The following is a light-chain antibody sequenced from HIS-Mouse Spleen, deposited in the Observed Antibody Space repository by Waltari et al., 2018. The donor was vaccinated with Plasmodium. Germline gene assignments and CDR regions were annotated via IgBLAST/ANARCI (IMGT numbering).Light chain of an antibody. CDR2: KAS. CDR1: QSISSW. J-gene: IGKJ3*01. Sequence: DIQMTQSPSTLSASVGDRVTITCRASQSISSWWAWYQQKPGKAPKLLIYKASSLESGVPSRFSGSGSGTEFTLTISSLQPDDFATYYCQQYNSYSPLTFGPGTKVDIK. V-gene: IGKV1-5*03. CDR3: QQYNSYSPLT.